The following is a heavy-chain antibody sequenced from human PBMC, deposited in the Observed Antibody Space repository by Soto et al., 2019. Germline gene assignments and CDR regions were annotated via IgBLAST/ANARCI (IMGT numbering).Heavy chain of an antibody. CDR2: IWYDGSNK. V-gene: IGHV3-33*01. CDR1: GFTFSSYG. Sequence: GGALRLSCGGSGFTFSSYGMHGGRQAPGKGLEWGAVIWYDGSNKYYADSVKGRFTISRDNSKNTLYLQMNSLRAEDTAVYYCARDGGFSYHHSTGYTDYWGQGPLLTLSS. J-gene: IGHJ4*02. D-gene: IGHD3-22*01. CDR3: ARDGGFSYHHSTGYTDY.